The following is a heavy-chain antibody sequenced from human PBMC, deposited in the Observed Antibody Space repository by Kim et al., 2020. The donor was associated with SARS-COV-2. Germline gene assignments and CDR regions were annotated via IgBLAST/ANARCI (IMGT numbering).Heavy chain of an antibody. CDR3: ARGVWPGYPACNYNFFHP. CDR2: IIPVPGFS. CDR1: GDTFINYA. V-gene: IGHV1-69*04. D-gene: IGHD3-10*01. Sequence: SVKVSCKASGDTFINYAITWVRQAPGQGLEWMGRIIPVPGFSHYAQKFQGRVTITADNSTSTAYMELSSLSFDDTAVYYCARGVWPGYPACNYNFFHPW. J-gene: IGHJ5*02.